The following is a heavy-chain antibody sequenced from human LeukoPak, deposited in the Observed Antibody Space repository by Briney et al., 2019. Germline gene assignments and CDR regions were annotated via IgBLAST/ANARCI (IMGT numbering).Heavy chain of an antibody. CDR2: IKSDGST. D-gene: IGHD3-22*01. CDR1: GFTFSTYW. V-gene: IGHV3-74*01. Sequence: HPGGSLRLSCAASGFTFSTYWMHWVRQAPGKGLVWVSRIKSDGSTNYADSVKGRFTISRGNANNTLSLQMNSLRPEDTGVYCCARAPSEIGGYYPEYFRHWGQGTLVTVSS. CDR3: ARAPSEIGGYYPEYFRH. J-gene: IGHJ1*01.